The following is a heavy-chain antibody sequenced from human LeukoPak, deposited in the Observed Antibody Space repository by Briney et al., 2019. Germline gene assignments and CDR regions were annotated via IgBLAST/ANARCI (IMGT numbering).Heavy chain of an antibody. CDR3: ARGTSRGYFDY. J-gene: IGHJ4*02. Sequence: SETLSLTCAVYGGSFSGYYWSWIRQPPGKGLEWIGEINHSGSTNYNPSLKSRATISVDTSKNQFSLRLSSVTAADTAVYYCARGTSRGYFDYWGQGTLVTVSS. CDR1: GGSFSGYY. CDR2: INHSGST. V-gene: IGHV4-34*01. D-gene: IGHD2-2*01.